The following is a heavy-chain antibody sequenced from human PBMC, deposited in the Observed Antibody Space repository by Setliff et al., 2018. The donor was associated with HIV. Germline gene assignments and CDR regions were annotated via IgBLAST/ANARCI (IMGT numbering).Heavy chain of an antibody. Sequence: PSETLSLTCSVSGYFIRSGYYWGWIRQTPGKGLEWLGSIYHRGSTYYKPSLKGRVSISVDTSKNRFSLGLRSVSAADTAVYYCVRHVGKFCSDASCYGVGWFDHWGQGALVTVSS. D-gene: IGHD2-2*01. V-gene: IGHV4-38-2*02. CDR1: GYFIRSGYY. J-gene: IGHJ5*02. CDR2: IYHRGST. CDR3: VRHVGKFCSDASCYGVGWFDH.